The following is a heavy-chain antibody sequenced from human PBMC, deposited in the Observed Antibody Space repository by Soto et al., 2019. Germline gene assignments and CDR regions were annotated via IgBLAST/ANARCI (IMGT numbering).Heavy chain of an antibody. CDR1: GFTFSTYS. D-gene: IGHD2-15*01. V-gene: IGHV3-48*01. CDR2: ISSTSDTI. CDR3: ARDRGCSGGICYRDLGY. J-gene: IGHJ4*02. Sequence: GGSLRLSCAASGFTFSTYSMSWVRQAPGKGLEWVSYISSTSDTIYYADSVKGRSTISRDNAKNSLYLHMNSLSAEDTAVYYCARDRGCSGGICYRDLGYWGQGT.